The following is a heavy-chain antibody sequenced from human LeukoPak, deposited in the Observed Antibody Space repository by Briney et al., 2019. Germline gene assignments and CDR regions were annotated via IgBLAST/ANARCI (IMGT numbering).Heavy chain of an antibody. V-gene: IGHV1-2*02. J-gene: IGHJ6*02. CDR2: INPNSGGT. CDR1: GYTFTGYY. D-gene: IGHD2-2*01. Sequence: ASVKVPCKASGYTFTGYYMHWVRQAPGQGLEWMGWINPNSGGTNYAQKFQGRVTMTRDTSISTAYMELSRLRSDDTAVYYCARVLGIVVVPAAYGMDVWGQGTTVTVSS. CDR3: ARVLGIVVVPAAYGMDV.